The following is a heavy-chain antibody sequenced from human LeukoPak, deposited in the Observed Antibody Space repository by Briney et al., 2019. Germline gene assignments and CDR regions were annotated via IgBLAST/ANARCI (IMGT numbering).Heavy chain of an antibody. Sequence: GGSLRLSCAASGFTISTYAMTWVRPAPGNGLELVSGISGSGGSTYQADSVKGRFTISRDNSKNTLYLQMSSLRAEDTAVYYCAKAISSWYYYGMNVWGKGTTVTVSS. J-gene: IGHJ6*04. CDR2: ISGSGGST. D-gene: IGHD6-13*01. CDR3: AKAISSWYYYGMNV. V-gene: IGHV3-23*01. CDR1: GFTISTYA.